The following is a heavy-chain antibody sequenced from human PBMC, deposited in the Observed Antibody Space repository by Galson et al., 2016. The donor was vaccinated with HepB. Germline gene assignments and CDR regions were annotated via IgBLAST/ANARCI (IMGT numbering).Heavy chain of an antibody. CDR2: IFWNDDK. CDR3: AHTTFTAGWFDP. D-gene: IGHD1-1*01. J-gene: IGHJ5*02. Sequence: PALVKPTQTLTLTCTFSGFSLSTSGVGVGWIRQPPGKALEWLAVIFWNDDKRYRPSLKSRLTIAKDTSKNHVVLTMTNMDPVDTATYYCAHTTFTAGWFDPGGQGTRVTVSS. V-gene: IGHV2-5*01. CDR1: GFSLSTSGVG.